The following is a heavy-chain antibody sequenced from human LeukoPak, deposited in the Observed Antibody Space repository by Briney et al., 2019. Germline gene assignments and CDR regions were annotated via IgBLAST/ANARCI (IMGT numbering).Heavy chain of an antibody. CDR3: ARLRPYYDSSGYYGWFDP. V-gene: IGHV4-39*01. CDR1: GGSISSSSYY. D-gene: IGHD3-22*01. CDR2: IYYSGST. J-gene: IGHJ5*02. Sequence: SETLSLTCTVSGGSISSSSYYWGWIRQPPGKGLEWIVSIYYSGSTYYNPSLKSRVTISVDTSKNQFSLKLSSVTAADTAVYYCARLRPYYDSSGYYGWFDPWGQGTLVTVSS.